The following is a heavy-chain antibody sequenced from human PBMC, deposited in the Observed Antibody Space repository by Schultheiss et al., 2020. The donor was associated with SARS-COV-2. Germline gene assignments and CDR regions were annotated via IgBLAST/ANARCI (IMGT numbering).Heavy chain of an antibody. CDR1: GASINSDY. J-gene: IGHJ5*02. Sequence: SETLSLTCTVSGASINSDYWSWIRQSPGKGLEWIGYIYYSGSTNYNPSLKSRVTISVDTSKNQFSLKLSSVTAADTAVYYCARAYVGITIFGVVIRGRFDPWGQGTLVTVSS. CDR3: ARAYVGITIFGVVIRGRFDP. CDR2: IYYSGST. D-gene: IGHD3-3*01. V-gene: IGHV4-59*08.